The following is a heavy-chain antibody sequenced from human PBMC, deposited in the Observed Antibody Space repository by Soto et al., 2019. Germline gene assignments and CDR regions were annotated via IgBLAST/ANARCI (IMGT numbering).Heavy chain of an antibody. Sequence: PSETLSLTCTVSGASFSPNYWAWIRQPPGKGLEWIGYIYYSGSTTYHPSLKSRVTISVDTSKNQFSLNLTSVTAADTAVYYCARLGGYYQAFDQWGQGSLVTVSS. CDR1: GASFSPNY. V-gene: IGHV4-59*08. J-gene: IGHJ4*02. CDR2: IYYSGST. D-gene: IGHD3-22*01. CDR3: ARLGGYYQAFDQ.